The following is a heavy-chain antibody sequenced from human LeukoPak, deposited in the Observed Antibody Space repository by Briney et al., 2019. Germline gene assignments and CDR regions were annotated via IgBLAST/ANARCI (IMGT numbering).Heavy chain of an antibody. CDR1: GGSFSRYA. D-gene: IGHD3-22*01. J-gene: IGHJ4*02. Sequence: SVKVSCKASGGSFSRYAISWVRQAPGQGLEWMGGIIPIFGTANYVQKFQGRVTITADESTRTAYMELRTLRSEDTAIYYCARGSGETGGYYYVYWGRGTPVTVSS. CDR2: IIPIFGTA. CDR3: ARGSGETGGYYYVY. V-gene: IGHV1-69*13.